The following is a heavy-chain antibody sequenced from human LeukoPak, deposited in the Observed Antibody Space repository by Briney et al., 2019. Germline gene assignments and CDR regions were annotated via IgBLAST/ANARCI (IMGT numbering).Heavy chain of an antibody. D-gene: IGHD2-21*02. CDR1: GYTFTSYG. J-gene: IGHJ4*02. Sequence: GASVKVSCKTSGYTFTSYGISWVRQAPGQGLEWMGGIIPIFGTANYAQKFQGRVAITADESTSTAYMELSSLRSEDTAVYYCARAYCGGDCYFDYWGQGTLVTVSS. CDR2: IIPIFGTA. V-gene: IGHV1-69*13. CDR3: ARAYCGGDCYFDY.